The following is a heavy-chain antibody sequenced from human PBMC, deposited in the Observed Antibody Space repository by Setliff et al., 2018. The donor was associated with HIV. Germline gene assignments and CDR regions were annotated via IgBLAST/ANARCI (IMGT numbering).Heavy chain of an antibody. CDR3: ARDRFTLTSSIFGF. CDR1: GYTFSNYP. V-gene: IGHV1-3*04. J-gene: IGHJ4*01. CDR2: VNTGKGDT. D-gene: IGHD3-3*01. Sequence: ASVKVSCKTSGYTFSNYPIHWVRQAPGQRPEWMGWVNTGKGDTKYSQRFQDRLTITTDSSASSVYMELSSLSSDDTAIYYCARDRFTLTSSIFGFWGHGTLVTVSS.